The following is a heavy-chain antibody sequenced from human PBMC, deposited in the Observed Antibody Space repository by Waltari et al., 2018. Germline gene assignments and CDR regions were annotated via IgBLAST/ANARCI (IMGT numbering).Heavy chain of an antibody. J-gene: IGHJ4*02. V-gene: IGHV3-30*04. D-gene: IGHD4-4*01. Sequence: QVQLVESGGGVVQPGRSLRLSCSAAGFTFRNFAMHWVRQAPGKGLEWVAVISHDATVAYYADSVKGRLTISRDNPENTLYLQMNSLRGEDTAVYYCARDPTVGHPDYFDYWGQGTLVTVSS. CDR1: GFTFRNFA. CDR3: ARDPTVGHPDYFDY. CDR2: ISHDATVA.